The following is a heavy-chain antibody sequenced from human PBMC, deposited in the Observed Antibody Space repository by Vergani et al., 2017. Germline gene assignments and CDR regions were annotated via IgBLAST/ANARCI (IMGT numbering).Heavy chain of an antibody. CDR1: GFSLNTRGVS. J-gene: IGHJ6*03. CDR2: IYWNDDQ. CDR3: VYRKTECGTTGCFYPFYYYYYRDG. D-gene: IGHD1-7*01. Sequence: HITLKESGPTLVKPTQTLTLTCTFSGFSLNTRGVSVAWIRQPPGKALDWLALIYWNDDQHYSPSLNNRVTITKDTSKNQVVLTVTNMDYVDTGTYYCVYRKTECGTTGCFYPFYYYYYRDGWVKGTTVTVSS. V-gene: IGHV2-5*04.